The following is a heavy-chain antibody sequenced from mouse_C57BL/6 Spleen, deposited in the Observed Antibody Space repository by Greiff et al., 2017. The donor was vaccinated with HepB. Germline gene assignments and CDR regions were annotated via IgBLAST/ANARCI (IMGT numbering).Heavy chain of an antibody. V-gene: IGHV1-76*01. J-gene: IGHJ2*01. CDR2: IYPGSGNT. Sequence: QVHVKQSGAELVRPGASVKLSCKASGYTFTDYYINWVKQRPGQGLEWIARIYPGSGNTYYNEKFKGKATLTAEKSSSTAYMQLSSLTSEDSAVYFCARGPGRGYFDYWGQGTTLTVSS. CDR3: ARGPGRGYFDY. CDR1: GYTFTDYY. D-gene: IGHD4-1*01.